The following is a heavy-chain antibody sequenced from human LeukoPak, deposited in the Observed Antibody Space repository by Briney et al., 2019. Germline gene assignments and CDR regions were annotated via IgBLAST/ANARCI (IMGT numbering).Heavy chain of an antibody. V-gene: IGHV3-30*02. J-gene: IGHJ6*03. CDR1: GFTFSSYG. CDR3: AKVLRGYCSSTSCSYYYYYMDV. CDR2: IRYDGSNK. D-gene: IGHD2-2*01. Sequence: GGSLRLSCAASGFTFSSYGMHWVRQAPGKGLGWVAFIRYDGSNKYYADSVKGRFTISRDNSKNTLYLQMNSLRAEDTAVYYCAKVLRGYCSSTSCSYYYYYMDVWGKGTTVTISS.